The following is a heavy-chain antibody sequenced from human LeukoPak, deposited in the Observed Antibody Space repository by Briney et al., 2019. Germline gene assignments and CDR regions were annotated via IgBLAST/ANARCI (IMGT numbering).Heavy chain of an antibody. V-gene: IGHV4-30-4*01. Sequence: KASQTLSLTCTVSGGSISSGDYYWSWIRQPPGKGLEWIAYMYYSGSTYYNPSLKSRVTMSADTSKNQLSLKLSSVTAADTAAYYCARPYYYDSRIDPWGQGILVTVSS. D-gene: IGHD3-22*01. CDR2: MYYSGST. J-gene: IGHJ5*02. CDR3: ARPYYYDSRIDP. CDR1: GGSISSGDYY.